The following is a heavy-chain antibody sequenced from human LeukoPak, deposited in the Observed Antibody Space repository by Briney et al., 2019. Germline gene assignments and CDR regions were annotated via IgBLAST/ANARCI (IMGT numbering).Heavy chain of an antibody. D-gene: IGHD6-19*01. Sequence: GESLQISCKGSGYSFTSNWIGWVRQLPGKGLEWMGIIYPGDSDTIYSPSFQGQVTISVDKSISTAYLQWSSLKASDTAMYYCARPQKYISGWYFDYWGQGTLVTVSS. CDR3: ARPQKYISGWYFDY. V-gene: IGHV5-51*01. CDR2: IYPGDSDT. J-gene: IGHJ4*02. CDR1: GYSFTSNW.